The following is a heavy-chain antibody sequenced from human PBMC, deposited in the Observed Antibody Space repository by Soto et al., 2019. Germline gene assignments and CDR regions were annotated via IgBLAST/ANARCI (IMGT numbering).Heavy chain of an antibody. CDR1: GGTFSSYA. J-gene: IGHJ5*02. V-gene: IGHV1-69*12. Sequence: QVQLVQSGAEVKKPGSSVKVSCKASGGTFSSYAISWVRQAPGQGLEWMGGIIPIFGTANYAQKFQGRVTITADESXXPXYXXLSSLRSEDTAVYYCAREGGLGDTAGVTGSEWFDPWGQGTLVTVSS. D-gene: IGHD5-18*01. CDR2: IIPIFGTA. CDR3: AREGGLGDTAGVTGSEWFDP.